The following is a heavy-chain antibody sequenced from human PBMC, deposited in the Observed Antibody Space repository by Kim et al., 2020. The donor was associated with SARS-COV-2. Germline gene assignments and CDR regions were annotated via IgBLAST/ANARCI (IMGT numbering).Heavy chain of an antibody. V-gene: IGHV3-30*04. CDR1: GFTFSSYA. Sequence: GGSLRLSCAASGFTFSSYAMHWVRQAPGKGLEWVAVISYDGSNKYYADSVKGRFTISRDNSKNTLYLQMNSLRAEDTAVYYCARDAPQGYGSGSLDYWGPGTLVTVSS. CDR2: ISYDGSNK. J-gene: IGHJ4*02. D-gene: IGHD3-10*01. CDR3: ARDAPQGYGSGSLDY.